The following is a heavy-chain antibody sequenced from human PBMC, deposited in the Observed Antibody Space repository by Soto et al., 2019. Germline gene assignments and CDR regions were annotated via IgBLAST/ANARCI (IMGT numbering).Heavy chain of an antibody. Sequence: QITLKESGPPLVKPTQTLTLTCTFSGFSLTGSGVGVGWIRQPPGKALEWLALIYWDDDKRYSPSLKSRLTITQDTSKNQVALTVTNMDPVDTATYYCARFLWSDTSLYYFDYWGQGTLVTVSS. D-gene: IGHD3-3*01. J-gene: IGHJ4*02. CDR1: GFSLTGSGVG. V-gene: IGHV2-5*02. CDR2: IYWDDDK. CDR3: ARFLWSDTSLYYFDY.